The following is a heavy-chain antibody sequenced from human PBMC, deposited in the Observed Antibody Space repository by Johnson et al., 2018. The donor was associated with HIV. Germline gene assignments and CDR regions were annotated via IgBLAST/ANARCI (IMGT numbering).Heavy chain of an antibody. V-gene: IGHV3-20*04. D-gene: IGHD2-15*01. Sequence: VQLVESGGGVVRPGGSLRLSCAASRFTFDDYGMSWVRQAPGKGLEWVSGINWNGGNTDYADSVKGRFTISRDNAKNSLYLQMNSLRAEDTALYYCARDLRVVVAAPIGAATSHVFDIWGQGTIVTVSS. CDR3: ARDLRVVVAAPIGAATSHVFDI. CDR1: RFTFDDYG. J-gene: IGHJ3*02. CDR2: INWNGGNT.